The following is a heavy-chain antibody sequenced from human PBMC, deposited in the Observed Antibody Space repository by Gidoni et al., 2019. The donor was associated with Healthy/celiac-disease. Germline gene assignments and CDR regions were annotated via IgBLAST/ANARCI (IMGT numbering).Heavy chain of an antibody. CDR3: ARDRLTVVVTAIPVYYYGMDV. CDR2: IIPIFGTA. CDR1: GGSFSSYA. J-gene: IGHJ6*02. D-gene: IGHD2-21*02. V-gene: IGHV1-69*01. Sequence: QVQLVQSGAEVKKPGSSVKVSCQASGGSFSSYAISWVRQAPGQGLEWMGGIIPIFGTANYAQKFQGRVTITADESTSTAYMELSSLRSEDTAVYYCARDRLTVVVTAIPVYYYGMDVWGQGTTVTVSS.